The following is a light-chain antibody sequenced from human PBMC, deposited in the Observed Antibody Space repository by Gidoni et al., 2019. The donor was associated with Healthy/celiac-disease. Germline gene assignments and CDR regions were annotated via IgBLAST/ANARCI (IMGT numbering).Light chain of an antibody. CDR1: QSISRY. CDR3: QQSYSTPLT. CDR2: AAS. J-gene: IGKJ4*01. Sequence: DIQITQSPPPLSAAVGDRVTITRRASQSISRYLNGYQQKPGKAPKLLNYAASSLQSGVPSRFSGSGSGTDFTLTISSLQPEDFATYYYQQSYSTPLTFGGXTKVEIK. V-gene: IGKV1-39*01.